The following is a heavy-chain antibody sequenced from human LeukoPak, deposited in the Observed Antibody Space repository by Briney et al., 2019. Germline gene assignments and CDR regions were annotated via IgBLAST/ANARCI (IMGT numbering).Heavy chain of an antibody. CDR1: GFTFSSYG. J-gene: IGHJ4*02. Sequence: GGSLRLSCAASGFTFSSYGMHWVRQAPGKGLEWVAFIRYDGSNKYYADSVKGRFTISRDNSKDTLYLQMNSLRAEDTAVYYCAKKYDSSGYYPGYFDYWGQGTLVTVSS. CDR3: AKKYDSSGYYPGYFDY. CDR2: IRYDGSNK. D-gene: IGHD3-22*01. V-gene: IGHV3-30*02.